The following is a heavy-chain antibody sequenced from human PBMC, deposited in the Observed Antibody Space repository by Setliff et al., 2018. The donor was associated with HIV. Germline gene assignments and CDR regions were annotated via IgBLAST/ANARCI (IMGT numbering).Heavy chain of an antibody. D-gene: IGHD6-6*01. CDR2: INDSGRA. CDR1: GGSLSGHY. CDR3: TEYSSSSGWFDP. J-gene: IGHJ5*02. V-gene: IGHV4-34*03. Sequence: LSLTCAVYGGSLSGHYWSWIRQPPGKGLEWIGEINDSGRANYNPSLKSRVTISVDTSKNQFSLKLRSVTAADTAVYYCTEYSSSSGWFDPWGQGTLVTVSS.